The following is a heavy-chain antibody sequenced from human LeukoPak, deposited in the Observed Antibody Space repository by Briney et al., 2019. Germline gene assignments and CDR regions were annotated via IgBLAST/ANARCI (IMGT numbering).Heavy chain of an antibody. CDR2: ITPSGGST. V-gene: IGHV1-46*01. Sequence: WASVKVSCKASGYTFTNYYMHWVRQAPGQGLEWLGLITPSGGSTWYAQKFQGRVTMTRDTSISTAYMELSRLRSDDTAVYYCALLWGVVVPAAIPYYWGQGTLVTVSS. CDR3: ALLWGVVVPAAIPYY. J-gene: IGHJ4*02. D-gene: IGHD2-2*01. CDR1: GYTFTNYY.